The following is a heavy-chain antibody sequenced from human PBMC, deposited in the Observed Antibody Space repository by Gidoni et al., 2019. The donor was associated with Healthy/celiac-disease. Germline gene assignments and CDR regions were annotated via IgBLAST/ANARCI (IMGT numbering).Heavy chain of an antibody. CDR1: GGSISSSSYY. Sequence: QLQLQESGPGLVKPSETLSLTCTVSGGSISSSSYYWGWIRQPPGKGLEWIGSIYYSGSTYYNPSLKSRVTISVDTSKNQFSLKLSSVTAADTAVYYCARQGPVYGDYEGADFDYWGQGTLVTVSS. D-gene: IGHD4-17*01. CDR3: ARQGPVYGDYEGADFDY. CDR2: IYYSGST. J-gene: IGHJ4*02. V-gene: IGHV4-39*01.